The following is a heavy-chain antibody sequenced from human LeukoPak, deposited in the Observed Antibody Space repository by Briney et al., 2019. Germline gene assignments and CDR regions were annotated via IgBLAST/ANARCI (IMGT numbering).Heavy chain of an antibody. CDR2: ISAYNGNT. D-gene: IGHD2-15*01. Sequence: ASVKVSCKASGYTFTSYGISWVRQAPGQGLEWMGWISAYNGNTNYAQKFQGRVTMTEDTSTDTAYMELSSLRSEDTAVYYCARYDCSGGSCYSDYWGQGTLVTVSS. V-gene: IGHV1-18*01. CDR1: GYTFTSYG. J-gene: IGHJ4*02. CDR3: ARYDCSGGSCYSDY.